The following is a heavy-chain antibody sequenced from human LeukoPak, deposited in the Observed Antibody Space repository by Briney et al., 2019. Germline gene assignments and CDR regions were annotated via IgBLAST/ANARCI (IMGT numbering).Heavy chain of an antibody. CDR3: ASPYCSGGYCYFDS. CDR1: GGSTSSSNW. V-gene: IGHV4-4*02. CDR2: IYHGGST. Sequence: SETLSLTCAVSGGSTSSSNWWSWVRQPPGKGLEWIGEIYHGGSTNYNPSLKSRVTISVDKSKNQFSLKLSSVTAADTAVYYCASPYCSGGYCYFDSWDQGTLVTVSS. J-gene: IGHJ4*02. D-gene: IGHD2-15*01.